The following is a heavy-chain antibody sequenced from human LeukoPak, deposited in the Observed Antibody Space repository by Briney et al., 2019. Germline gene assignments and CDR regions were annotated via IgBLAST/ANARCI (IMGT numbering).Heavy chain of an antibody. Sequence: SETLSLTCTVSGGSISSHSWSWIRQPPGKGLEWIGYIYYSGSTNYNPSLKSRVTISVDTSKNQFSLKLSSVTAADTAVYYCAREEGGSGLGAEYFQHWGQGTLVTVSS. CDR2: IYYSGST. J-gene: IGHJ1*01. V-gene: IGHV4-59*11. D-gene: IGHD6-19*01. CDR1: GGSISSHS. CDR3: AREEGGSGLGAEYFQH.